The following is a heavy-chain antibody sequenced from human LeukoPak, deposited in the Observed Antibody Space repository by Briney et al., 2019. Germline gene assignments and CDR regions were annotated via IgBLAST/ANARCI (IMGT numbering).Heavy chain of an antibody. Sequence: GGSLRLSCAASGFTISDYWMTWVRQAPGKGLEWVANIKQDGSEKTYVDSVKGRFTISRDNAKNSIFLQMNSLRVEDMAMYYCVRDGGTDWYDPWGQGILVSVSS. CDR3: VRDGGTDWYDP. CDR1: GFTISDYW. D-gene: IGHD3-16*01. CDR2: IKQDGSEK. V-gene: IGHV3-7*01. J-gene: IGHJ5*02.